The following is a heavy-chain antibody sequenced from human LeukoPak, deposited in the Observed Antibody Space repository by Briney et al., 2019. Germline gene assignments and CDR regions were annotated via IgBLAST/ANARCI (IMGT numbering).Heavy chain of an antibody. V-gene: IGHV1-46*01. D-gene: IGHD3-22*01. CDR2: INPSGGST. Sequence: ASVKVSCKASGYTFTSYYMHWVRQAPGQGLEWMGIINPSGGSTSYAQKFQGRVTMTRDTSTSTVYMELSSLRFEDTAVYYCARDSDYYDSTNYGMDVWGQGTTVTVSS. CDR3: ARDSDYYDSTNYGMDV. CDR1: GYTFTSYY. J-gene: IGHJ6*02.